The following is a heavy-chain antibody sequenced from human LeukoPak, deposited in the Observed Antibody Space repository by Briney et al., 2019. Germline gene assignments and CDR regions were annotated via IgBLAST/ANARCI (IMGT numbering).Heavy chain of an antibody. Sequence: PGGSLRLSCSASGFTFNRFYLHWVRQAPGRGLEFVSHISSNGATTYYADSVKGRFTISRDNSKNSLYLQVNSLRVEGTAVYYCARDASSPRWFFDLWSRGTLVTVSS. CDR3: ARDASSPRWFFDL. V-gene: IGHV3-64*04. CDR2: ISSNGATT. CDR1: GFTFNRFY. J-gene: IGHJ2*01. D-gene: IGHD6-13*01.